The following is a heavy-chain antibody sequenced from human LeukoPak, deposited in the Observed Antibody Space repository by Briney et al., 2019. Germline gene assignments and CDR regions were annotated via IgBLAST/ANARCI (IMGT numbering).Heavy chain of an antibody. J-gene: IGHJ4*02. CDR2: ISYDGSNK. V-gene: IGHV3-30*03. Sequence: GGSLRLSCAASEFTFSSYGMHWVRQAPGKGLEWVAVISYDGSNKYYADSVKGRFTISRDNSKNTLYLQMNSLRAEDTAVYYCARDKLERRLAYFDYWGQGTLVTVSS. D-gene: IGHD1-1*01. CDR3: ARDKLERRLAYFDY. CDR1: EFTFSSYG.